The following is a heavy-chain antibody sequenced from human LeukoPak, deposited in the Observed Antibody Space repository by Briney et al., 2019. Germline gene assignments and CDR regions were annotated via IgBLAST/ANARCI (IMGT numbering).Heavy chain of an antibody. CDR1: GFTFSSYA. Sequence: PGRSLRLSCAASGFTFSSYAMHWVRQAPGKGLEWVAVISYDGSNKYYADSVKGRFTISRDNSKNTLYLQMNSLRAEDTAVYYCARDPPNLYDFWSGYFGAYYYYGMDVWGQGTTVTVSS. CDR3: ARDPPNLYDFWSGYFGAYYYYGMDV. CDR2: ISYDGSNK. J-gene: IGHJ6*02. V-gene: IGHV3-30-3*01. D-gene: IGHD3-3*01.